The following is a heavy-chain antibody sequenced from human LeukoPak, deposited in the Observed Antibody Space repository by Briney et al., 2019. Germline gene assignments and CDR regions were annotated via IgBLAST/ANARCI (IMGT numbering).Heavy chain of an antibody. CDR3: ARHADCTNGVCYIKAAAYFDY. Sequence: SETLSLTCTVSGGSISSSSYSWGWIRQPPGKGLEWIGSIYYSGSTYYNPSLKSRVTISVDTSKIQFSLKLSSVTAADTAVYYCARHADCTNGVCYIKAAAYFDYWGQGTLVTVSS. CDR1: GGSISSSSYS. D-gene: IGHD2-8*01. J-gene: IGHJ4*02. CDR2: IYYSGST. V-gene: IGHV4-39*01.